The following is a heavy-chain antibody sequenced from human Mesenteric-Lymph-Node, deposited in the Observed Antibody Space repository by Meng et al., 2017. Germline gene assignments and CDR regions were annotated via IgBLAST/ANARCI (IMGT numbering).Heavy chain of an antibody. CDR3: ARGYLVVVQTAPNAGY. D-gene: IGHD2-2*01. J-gene: IGHJ4*02. CDR1: GYTFTDYY. V-gene: IGHV1-2*06. CDR2: INPNSGGT. Sequence: ASVKVFCKASGYTFTDYYIHWVRQAPGQGLEWMGRINPNSGGTNYAQKSQGRVTMTRDTSISTAYMELSRLRSDDTAVYYCARGYLVVVQTAPNAGYWGQGTLVTVSS.